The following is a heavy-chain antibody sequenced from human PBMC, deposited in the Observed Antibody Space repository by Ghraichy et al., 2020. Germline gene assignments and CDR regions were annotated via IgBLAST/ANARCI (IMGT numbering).Heavy chain of an antibody. CDR1: GFTFSSYA. CDR2: ISGSGGST. D-gene: IGHD6-19*01. V-gene: IGHV3-23*01. Sequence: GESLNISCAASGFTFSSYAMSWVRQAPGKGLEWVSAISGSGGSTYYADSVKGRLTISRDNSKNTLYLQMNSLRAEDTAVYYCAKDIKVAGTEYFQHWGQGTLVTVSS. J-gene: IGHJ1*01. CDR3: AKDIKVAGTEYFQH.